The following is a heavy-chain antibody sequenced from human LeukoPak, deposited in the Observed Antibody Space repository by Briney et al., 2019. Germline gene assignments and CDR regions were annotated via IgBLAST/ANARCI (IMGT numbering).Heavy chain of an antibody. D-gene: IGHD1-26*01. CDR1: GGSFSGYY. J-gene: IGHJ4*02. V-gene: IGHV4-34*01. CDR2: INHSGST. CDR3: ARDLGELGDY. Sequence: SETLSLTCAVYGGSFSGYYWSWIRQPPGKGLEWIGEINHSGSTNYNPSLKSRVTISVDTSKNQFSLKLSSVTAEDTAVYYCARDLGELGDYWGQGTLVTVSS.